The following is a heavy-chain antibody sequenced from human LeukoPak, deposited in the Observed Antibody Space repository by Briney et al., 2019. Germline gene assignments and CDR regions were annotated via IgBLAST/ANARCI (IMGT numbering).Heavy chain of an antibody. D-gene: IGHD6-13*01. J-gene: IGHJ3*02. CDR2: IYYSGST. CDR3: ASWPGYSSSWESEGYAFDI. CDR1: GGSISSYY. Sequence: SETLSLTCTVSGGSISSYYWSWIRQPPGKGLEWIGYIYYSGSTNYNPSLKSRVTISVDTSKNQFSLKLSSVTAADTAVYYCASWPGYSSSWESEGYAFDIWGQGTMVTVSS. V-gene: IGHV4-59*01.